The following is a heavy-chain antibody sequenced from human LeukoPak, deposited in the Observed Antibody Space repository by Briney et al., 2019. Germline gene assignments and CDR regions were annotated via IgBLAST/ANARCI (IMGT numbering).Heavy chain of an antibody. V-gene: IGHV3-49*03. CDR3: TRVRRGYNDYALDY. CDR2: IRSKTYSATT. Sequence: GGSLRLSCAATGFTFSEYSISWFRQAPGKGPEWVAYIRSKTYSATTEYAASVEGRFTISRDESNNIAYLQMNSLKTEDTAVYYCTRVRRGYNDYALDYWGQGTLVAVSS. CDR1: GFTFSEYS. J-gene: IGHJ4*02. D-gene: IGHD5-24*01.